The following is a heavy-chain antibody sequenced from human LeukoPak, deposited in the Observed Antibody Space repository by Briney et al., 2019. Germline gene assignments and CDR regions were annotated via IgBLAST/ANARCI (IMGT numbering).Heavy chain of an antibody. CDR3: ARDHSGIAAASFDY. D-gene: IGHD6-13*01. CDR1: GFTFSNYG. J-gene: IGHJ4*02. Sequence: GGSLRLSCTASGFTFSNYGMHWVRQAPGKGLEWVAFIRYDGINKYYADSVKGRFTISRDNSKNTLYVQMNSLRAEDTAVYYCARDHSGIAAASFDYWGQGTLVTVSS. CDR2: IRYDGINK. V-gene: IGHV3-30*02.